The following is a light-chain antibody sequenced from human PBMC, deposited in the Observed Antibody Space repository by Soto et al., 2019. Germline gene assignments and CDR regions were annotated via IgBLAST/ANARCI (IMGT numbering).Light chain of an antibody. CDR3: QQYNNWPPLT. CDR2: AAS. Sequence: DIGMTQSPSTLSVSPGERATISCRASQSVSSYLAWYQQKPGQAPRLLIYAASTMPTGIPARFSGSGSGTEFTLLISSRQSEDFVVYYCQQYNNWPPLTFGGGTKVEIK. J-gene: IGKJ4*01. V-gene: IGKV3-15*01. CDR1: QSVSSY.